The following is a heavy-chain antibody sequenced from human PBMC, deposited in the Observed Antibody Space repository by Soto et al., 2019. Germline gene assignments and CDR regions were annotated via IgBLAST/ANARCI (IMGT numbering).Heavy chain of an antibody. CDR2: IYYSGST. Sequence: PSETLSLTCTVSGGSISSYYWSWIRQPPGKGLEWIGYIYYSGSTNYNPSLKSRVTISVDRSKSEFSLNLSSVTAADTAVYYCARARGYSGDDYYYDYGMDVWGQGTTVTVSS. V-gene: IGHV4-59*01. CDR3: ARARGYSGDDYYYDYGMDV. CDR1: GGSISSYY. D-gene: IGHD5-12*01. J-gene: IGHJ6*02.